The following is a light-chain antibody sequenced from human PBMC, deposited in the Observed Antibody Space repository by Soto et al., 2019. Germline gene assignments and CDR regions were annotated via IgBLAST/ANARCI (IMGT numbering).Light chain of an antibody. CDR3: QQYGSSPTT. J-gene: IGKJ1*01. V-gene: IGKV3-20*01. Sequence: EIVLTQSPGTLSLSPGERATLSCRASQSVSSSYLAWYQQKPGQAPRLLIYGASSRATGIPDRFSGSGSGTDFTLTISSLEPEDLAVYYCQQYGSSPTTFGQGTKVEIK. CDR1: QSVSSSY. CDR2: GAS.